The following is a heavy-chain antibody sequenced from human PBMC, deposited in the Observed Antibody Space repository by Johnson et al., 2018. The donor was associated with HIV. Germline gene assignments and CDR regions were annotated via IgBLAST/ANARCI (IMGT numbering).Heavy chain of an antibody. CDR1: GFTFSSYA. CDR3: ARTVVGSSYDAFDI. Sequence: VQLLESGGGLVQPGGSLRLSCAASGFTFSSYAMSWVRQAPGKGLEWVSNINWNGGTISFADSVKGRFTISRDHAKNTLFLQMDSLRPEDTAVYYCARTVVGSSYDAFDIWGQGTMVTVSS. V-gene: IGHV3-23*01. D-gene: IGHD4-23*01. J-gene: IGHJ3*02. CDR2: INWNGGTI.